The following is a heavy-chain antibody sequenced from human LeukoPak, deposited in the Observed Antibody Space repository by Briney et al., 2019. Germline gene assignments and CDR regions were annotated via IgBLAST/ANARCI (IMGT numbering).Heavy chain of an antibody. J-gene: IGHJ2*01. CDR2: INPNSGGT. Sequence: ASVKVSCKASGYTFTGYYMYWVRQAPGQGLEWMGWINPNSGGTNYAQKFQGRVTMTRDTSISTAYMELSRLRSDDTAVYYCARWTTVTTFSNWYFDLWGRGTLVTVSS. V-gene: IGHV1-2*02. D-gene: IGHD4-17*01. CDR1: GYTFTGYY. CDR3: ARWTTVTTFSNWYFDL.